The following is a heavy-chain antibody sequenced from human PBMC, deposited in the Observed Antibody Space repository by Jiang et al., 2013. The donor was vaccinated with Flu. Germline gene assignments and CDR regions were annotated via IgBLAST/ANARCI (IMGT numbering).Heavy chain of an antibody. V-gene: IGHV4-38-2*02. CDR3: ARSTRYDPFDY. J-gene: IGHJ4*02. CDR1: GYSISSGYY. CDR2: IYHSGST. D-gene: IGHD1-1*01. Sequence: GSGLVKPSETLSLTCTVSGYSISSGYYWGWIRQPPGKGLEWIGSIYHSGSTYYNPSLKSRVTISVDTSKNQFSLKLSSVTAADTAVYYCARSTRYDPFDYWGQGTLVTVSS.